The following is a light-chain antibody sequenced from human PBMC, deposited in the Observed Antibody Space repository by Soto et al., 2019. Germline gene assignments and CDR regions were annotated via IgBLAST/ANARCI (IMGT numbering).Light chain of an antibody. V-gene: IGKV1-27*01. CDR1: QGISNY. CDR3: QKYNNAPRT. J-gene: IGKJ1*01. Sequence: DIQMTQSPSSLSASVGDTVTITCRASQGISNYLAWYQQKPGQVPNLLIYAASTLESGVPSRFSGSGSGTDFTLTISSLQPEDVATYYCQKYNNAPRTFGQGTKVEI. CDR2: AAS.